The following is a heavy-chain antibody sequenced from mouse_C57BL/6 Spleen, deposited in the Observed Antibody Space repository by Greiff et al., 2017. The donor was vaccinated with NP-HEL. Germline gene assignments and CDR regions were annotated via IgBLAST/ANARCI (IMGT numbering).Heavy chain of an antibody. CDR1: GFTFSSYA. Sequence: DVMLVESGGGLVKPGGSLKLSCAASGFTFSSYAMSWVRQTPEKRLEWVATISDGGSYTYYPDNVKGRFTISRDNAKNNLYLQMSHLKSEDTAMYYCARDSITTVVAFDYWGQGTTLTVSS. CDR3: ARDSITTVVAFDY. V-gene: IGHV5-4*01. CDR2: ISDGGSYT. J-gene: IGHJ2*01. D-gene: IGHD1-1*01.